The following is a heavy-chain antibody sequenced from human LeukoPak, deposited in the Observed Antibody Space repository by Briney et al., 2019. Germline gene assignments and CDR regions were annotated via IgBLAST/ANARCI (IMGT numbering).Heavy chain of an antibody. CDR2: LSGGGGST. CDR3: ASRESPGCYYGMDV. J-gene: IGHJ6*02. V-gene: IGHV3-23*01. D-gene: IGHD3-10*01. CDR1: GFTFSSYA. Sequence: PGGSLRLSCAASGFTFSSYAMSWVRQAPGKGLDWVSGLSGGGGSTYYADSVKGRFTISRDNSQNTLYLQMNSLRAEDTAVYYCASRESPGCYYGMDVWGQGTTVTVSS.